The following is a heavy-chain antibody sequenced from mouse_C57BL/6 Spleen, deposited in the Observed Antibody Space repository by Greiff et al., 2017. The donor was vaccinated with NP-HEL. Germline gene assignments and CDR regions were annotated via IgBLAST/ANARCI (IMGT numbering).Heavy chain of an antibody. D-gene: IGHD1-1*01. CDR3: ARSNYGRDYAMDY. Sequence: QVQLKQSGAELAKPGASVKLSCKASGYTFTSYWMHWVNQRPGQGLEWIGYINPSSGYTNYNQKFKDKATLTADKSSSTAYMQLSSLTYDDSAVYYCARSNYGRDYAMDYWGQGTSVTVSS. V-gene: IGHV1-7*01. J-gene: IGHJ4*01. CDR2: INPSSGYT. CDR1: GYTFTSYW.